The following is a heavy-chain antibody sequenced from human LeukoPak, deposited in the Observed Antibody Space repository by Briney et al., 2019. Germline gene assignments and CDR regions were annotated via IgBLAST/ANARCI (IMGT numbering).Heavy chain of an antibody. CDR1: GFTFSTYW. CDR3: ATRILSLVY. J-gene: IGHJ4*02. V-gene: IGHV3-74*01. CDR2: INSDGSST. Sequence: PGGPLRLSCAASGFTFSTYWMDWVRQAPGKGLVWVSRINSDGSSTIYADSVKGRFTISRDNAKNTLYLQMNSLRAEDTAVYYCATRILSLVYWGQGTLVTVSS. D-gene: IGHD3-3*02.